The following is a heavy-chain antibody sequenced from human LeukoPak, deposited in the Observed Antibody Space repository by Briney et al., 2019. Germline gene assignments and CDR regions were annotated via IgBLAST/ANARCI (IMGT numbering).Heavy chain of an antibody. V-gene: IGHV1-2*02. Sequence: ASVKVSCKASGYTFTGYYMHWVRQAPGQGLEWMGWINPNSGGTNYAQKFQGRVTMTRDTSISTAYMELSRLRSGDTAVYYCARRGSWDYDSSGFDYWGQGALVTVSS. CDR1: GYTFTGYY. CDR3: ARRGSWDYDSSGFDY. D-gene: IGHD3-22*01. CDR2: INPNSGGT. J-gene: IGHJ4*02.